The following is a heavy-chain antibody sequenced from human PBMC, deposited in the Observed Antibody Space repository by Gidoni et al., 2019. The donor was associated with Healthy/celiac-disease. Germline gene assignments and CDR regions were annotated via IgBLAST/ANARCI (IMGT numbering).Heavy chain of an antibody. CDR2: IIPIFGTA. CDR3: ARTYDFWSGYHTTGVYGMDV. V-gene: IGHV1-69*01. Sequence: QVQLVQSGAEVKKPGSSVKVSCKASGGTFSSYAISWVRQAPGQGLEWMGGIIPIFGTANYAQKFQGRVTITADESTSTAYMELSSLRSEDTAVYYCARTYDFWSGYHTTGVYGMDVWGQGTTVTVSS. CDR1: GGTFSSYA. J-gene: IGHJ6*02. D-gene: IGHD3-3*01.